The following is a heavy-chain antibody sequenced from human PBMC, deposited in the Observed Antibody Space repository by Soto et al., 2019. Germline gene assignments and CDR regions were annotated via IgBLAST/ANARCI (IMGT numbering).Heavy chain of an antibody. CDR1: GLTFSSYG. CDR3: AKDWRIAARYYYYMDV. V-gene: IGHV3-30*18. D-gene: IGHD6-6*01. Sequence: QVQLVESGGGVVQPGRSLRLSCAASGLTFSSYGMHWVRQAPGKGLEWVAVISYDGSNKYYADSVKGRFTISRDNSKNTLYLQMNSLRAEDTAVYYCAKDWRIAARYYYYMDVWGKGTTVTVSS. CDR2: ISYDGSNK. J-gene: IGHJ6*03.